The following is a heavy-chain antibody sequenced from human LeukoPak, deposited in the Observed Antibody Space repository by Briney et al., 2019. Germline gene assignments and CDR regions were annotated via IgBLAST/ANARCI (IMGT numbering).Heavy chain of an antibody. Sequence: SETLSLTCTVSGGSISSYYWSWIRQPQGKGLEWIGYIYYSGSTNYNPSLKSRVTISVDTSKNQFSLKLSSVTAADTAVYYCAGGGWEWELLRPLDYWGQGTLVTVSS. D-gene: IGHD1-26*01. CDR3: AGGGWEWELLRPLDY. J-gene: IGHJ4*02. CDR1: GGSISSYY. CDR2: IYYSGST. V-gene: IGHV4-59*01.